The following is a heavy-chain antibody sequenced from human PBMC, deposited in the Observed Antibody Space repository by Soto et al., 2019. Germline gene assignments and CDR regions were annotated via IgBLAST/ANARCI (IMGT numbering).Heavy chain of an antibody. Sequence: GGSLRLSCAASGFTVSSNYMSWVRQAPGKGLEWVSVIYSGGSTYYADSVKGRFTISRDNSKNTLYLQMNSLRAEDTAVYYCAREGITIFGVVVHNYGMDVWGQGTTVTVSS. D-gene: IGHD3-3*01. J-gene: IGHJ6*02. CDR1: GFTVSSNY. CDR3: AREGITIFGVVVHNYGMDV. CDR2: IYSGGST. V-gene: IGHV3-53*01.